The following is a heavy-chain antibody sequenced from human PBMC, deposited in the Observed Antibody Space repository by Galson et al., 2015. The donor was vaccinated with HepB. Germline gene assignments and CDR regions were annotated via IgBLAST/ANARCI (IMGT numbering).Heavy chain of an antibody. CDR3: ARDLNQGGELDY. CDR1: GFTFSSYD. J-gene: IGHJ4*02. Sequence: SLRLSCAASGFTFSSYDMHWVRQAPGKGLEWVALISHDGDDEYYTDSVKGRFTISRDNSKNTLFLQMNSLRAEDAAVYYCARDLNQGGELDYWGQGTLVAVSA. D-gene: IGHD2-15*01. CDR2: ISHDGDDE. V-gene: IGHV3-30*03.